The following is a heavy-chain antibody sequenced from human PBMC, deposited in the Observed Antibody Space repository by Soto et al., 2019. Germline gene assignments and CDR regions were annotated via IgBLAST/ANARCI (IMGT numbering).Heavy chain of an antibody. D-gene: IGHD3-22*01. CDR2: INWEGEST. V-gene: IGHV3-20*04. Sequence: PGGSLRLSCAISGFKFDDYGMSWVRQVPGKGPEWIAGINWEGESTGYADSVKGRFTISRDNAKNSLYLEMNSLRVEDTALYYCVSGGYYDSSVFTPIANCGEGT. CDR1: GFKFDDYG. CDR3: VSGGYYDSSVFTPIAN. J-gene: IGHJ4*02.